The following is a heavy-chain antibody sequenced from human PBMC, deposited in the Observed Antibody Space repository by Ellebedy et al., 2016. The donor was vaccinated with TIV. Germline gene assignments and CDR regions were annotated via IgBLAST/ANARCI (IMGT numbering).Heavy chain of an antibody. V-gene: IGHV4-59*08. CDR1: GGSISSYY. D-gene: IGHD2-8*01. Sequence: MPSETLSLTCTVSGGSISSYYWSWIRQPPGKGLEWIGYIYYSGSTNYNPSLKSRVTIAVDTSKNQFSLKLSSVTAADTAVYYCARHWVLMVYATHAFDIWGQGTMVTVSS. CDR3: ARHWVLMVYATHAFDI. CDR2: IYYSGST. J-gene: IGHJ3*02.